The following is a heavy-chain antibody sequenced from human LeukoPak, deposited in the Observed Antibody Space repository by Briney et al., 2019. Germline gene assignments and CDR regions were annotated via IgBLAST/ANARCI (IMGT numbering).Heavy chain of an antibody. CDR3: ARVKVRPEVYYYYGMDV. J-gene: IGHJ6*02. V-gene: IGHV4-59*01. CDR1: DGSISGYY. CDR2: ISYSGST. Sequence: SETLSLTCTVSDGSISGYYWSWIRQPPGKGLEWVAYISYSGSTNYNPSLKSRVAISVDTSKNQFSLKLNSVTAADTAVYYCARVKVRPEVYYYYGMDVWGQGTTVTVSS.